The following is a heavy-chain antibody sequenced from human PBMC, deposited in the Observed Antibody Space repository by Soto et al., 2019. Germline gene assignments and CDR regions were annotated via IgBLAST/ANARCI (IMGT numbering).Heavy chain of an antibody. CDR2: IKQDGSEK. Sequence: EVQLVESGGGLVQPGGSLRLSCAASGFTFSSYWMSWVRQAPGKGLEWVANIKQDGSEKYYVASVKGRFTISRDNAKNSLYLQMNSLRAEDTAVYYCARVIVAGTPHWAYWGQGTLVTVSS. CDR3: ARVIVAGTPHWAY. CDR1: GFTFSSYW. D-gene: IGHD6-19*01. V-gene: IGHV3-7*01. J-gene: IGHJ4*02.